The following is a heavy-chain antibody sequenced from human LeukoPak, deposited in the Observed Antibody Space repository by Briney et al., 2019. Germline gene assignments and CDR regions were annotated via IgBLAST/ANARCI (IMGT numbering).Heavy chain of an antibody. CDR1: GYSISSGYY. D-gene: IGHD3-22*01. J-gene: IGHJ4*02. V-gene: IGHV4-38-2*02. CDR2: IYHSGST. CDR3: ARVTGYMIEDYFDY. Sequence: SETLSLTCTVSGYSISSGYYWGWIRQPPGKGLEWIGSIYHSGSTYYNPSLESRVTISVDTSKNQFSLKLSSVTAADTAVYYCARVTGYMIEDYFDYWGQGTLVTVSS.